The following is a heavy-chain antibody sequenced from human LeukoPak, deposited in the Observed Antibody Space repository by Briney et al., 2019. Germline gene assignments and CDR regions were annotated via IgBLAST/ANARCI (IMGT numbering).Heavy chain of an antibody. CDR1: GFTVSSNY. V-gene: IGHV3-53*01. J-gene: IGHJ6*03. CDR2: IYSGGST. D-gene: IGHD3-10*01. CDR3: ARDQVTMVQGVIGYYYYYYYMDV. Sequence: GGSLRLSCAASGFTVSSNYMSWVRQAPGKGLEWVSVIYSGGSTYYADSVKGRFTISRDNSKNTLYLQMNSLRAEDTAVYYCARDQVTMVQGVIGYYYYYYYMDVWGKGTTATVSS.